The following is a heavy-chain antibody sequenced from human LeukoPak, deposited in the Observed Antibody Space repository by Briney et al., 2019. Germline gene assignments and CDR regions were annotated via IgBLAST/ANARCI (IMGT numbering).Heavy chain of an antibody. Sequence: NSTETLSLTCAVYGGYSSGYYGSRIRQPPGKGLEWIGEINHSRSTNYNPSRKSRVTISTDTSKNQFSLKLSSVTAADTAVYYCAIGLSLRYYGSGSYFYWGQGTLVTVSS. J-gene: IGHJ4*02. D-gene: IGHD3-10*01. V-gene: IGHV4-34*01. CDR3: AIGLSLRYYGSGSYFY. CDR2: INHSRST. CDR1: GGYSSGYY.